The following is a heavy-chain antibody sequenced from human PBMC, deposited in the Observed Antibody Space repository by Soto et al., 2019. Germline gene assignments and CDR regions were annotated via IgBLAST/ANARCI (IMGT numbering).Heavy chain of an antibody. CDR3: ARPYYYDSSGYCPYGY. V-gene: IGHV1-69*12. CDR1: GGTFSSYA. Sequence: QVQLVQSGAEVKKPGSSVKVSCKASGGTFSSYAISWVRQAPGQGLEWMGGIIPIFGTANYAQKFQGRVTITAEESTRTAYMELSSLRSEDTAVYYCARPYYYDSSGYCPYGYWGQGTLVTVSS. J-gene: IGHJ4*02. D-gene: IGHD3-22*01. CDR2: IIPIFGTA.